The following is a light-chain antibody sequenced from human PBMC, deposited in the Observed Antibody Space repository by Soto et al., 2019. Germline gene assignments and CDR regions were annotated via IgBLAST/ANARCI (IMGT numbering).Light chain of an antibody. V-gene: IGLV2-14*01. CDR1: SSDVGGYNY. CDR3: SSYTSSSTLLYV. J-gene: IGLJ1*01. CDR2: DVS. Sequence: QSALTQPASVSGSPGQSITISCTGTSSDVGGYNYVSWYQQHTGKAPKLMIYDVSHRPSGVSNRFSGSKSSNTASLTISGLQAEDAADYYCSSYTSSSTLLYVFGTGTKVTVL.